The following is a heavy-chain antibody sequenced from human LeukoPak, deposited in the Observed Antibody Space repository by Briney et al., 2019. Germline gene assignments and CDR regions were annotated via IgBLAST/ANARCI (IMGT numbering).Heavy chain of an antibody. V-gene: IGHV4-61*02. J-gene: IGHJ5*02. D-gene: IGHD4-17*01. CDR2: IYTSGST. CDR1: GGSISSGSYY. Sequence: PSETLSLTCTVSGGSISSGSYYWSWIRQPAGKGLEWIGRIYTSGSTNYNPSPKSRVTISVDTSKNQFSLKLSSVTAADTAVYYCASGDYLWFDPWGQGTLVTVSS. CDR3: ASGDYLWFDP.